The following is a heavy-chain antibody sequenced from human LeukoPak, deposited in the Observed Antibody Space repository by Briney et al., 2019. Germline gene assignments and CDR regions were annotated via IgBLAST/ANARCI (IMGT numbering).Heavy chain of an antibody. D-gene: IGHD3-10*01. J-gene: IGHJ3*02. V-gene: IGHV3-21*01. CDR3: ARDPADLITMVRGNEYRGFFDI. CDR1: GFTFSSYS. Sequence: EGSLRLSCAASGFTFSSYSMNWVRQAPGKGLEWVSSISSSSSYIYYADSVKGRFTISRDNAKNSLYLQMNSLRAEDTAVYYCARDPADLITMVRGNEYRGFFDIWGQGTMVTVSS. CDR2: ISSSSSYI.